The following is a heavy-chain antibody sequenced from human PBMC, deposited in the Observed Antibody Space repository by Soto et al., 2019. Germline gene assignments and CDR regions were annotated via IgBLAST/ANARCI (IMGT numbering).Heavy chain of an antibody. Sequence: QVQLVESGGGVVQPGRSLRLSCAASGFTFSSYGMHWVRQAPGKGLEWVAVISYDGSNKYYADSVKGRFTISRDNSKNTLYLQMTCVRGKDTAVYYGAKDLTFGLLEAGGKGRGGKGTLVTVSS. V-gene: IGHV3-30*18. D-gene: IGHD3-16*01. CDR3: AKDLTFGLLEAGGKGR. CDR2: ISYDGSNK. CDR1: GFTFSSYG. J-gene: IGHJ4*02.